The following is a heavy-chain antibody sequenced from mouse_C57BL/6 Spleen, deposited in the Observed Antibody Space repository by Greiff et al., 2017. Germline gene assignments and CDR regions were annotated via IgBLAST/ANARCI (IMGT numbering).Heavy chain of an antibody. Sequence: EVNVVESEGGLVQPGSSMKLSCTASGFTFSDYYMAWVRQVPEKGLEWVANINYDGSSTYYLDSLKSRFIISRDNAKNILYLQMSSLKSEDTATYYCARDEGVMDYWGQGTSVTVSS. V-gene: IGHV5-16*01. J-gene: IGHJ4*01. CDR1: GFTFSDYY. CDR2: INYDGSST. CDR3: ARDEGVMDY.